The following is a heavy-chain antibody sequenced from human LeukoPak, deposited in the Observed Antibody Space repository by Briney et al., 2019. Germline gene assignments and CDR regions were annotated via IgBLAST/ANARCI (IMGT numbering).Heavy chain of an antibody. Sequence: GGSLRLSCATSGFTFSNAWMNWVRQAPGKGLEWVGRIRSNSDGGTIDYAAPVKGRFTLSKDDSKTTLYLQMNSLQTEDTAVYYCATDFYDSTWGQGTLVTVSS. D-gene: IGHD3-22*01. CDR1: GFTFSNAW. J-gene: IGHJ5*02. CDR2: IRSNSDGGTI. CDR3: ATDFYDST. V-gene: IGHV3-15*07.